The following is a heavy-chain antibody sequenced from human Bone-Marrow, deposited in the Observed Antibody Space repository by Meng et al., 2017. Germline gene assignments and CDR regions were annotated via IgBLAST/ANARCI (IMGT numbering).Heavy chain of an antibody. V-gene: IGHV1-18*01. Sequence: ASVKVSCKASGYTFTSYGISWVRQAPGQGLEWMGWISAYNDNTNYAQRLQGRVTMTTDTSTSTAYMGLRRLRSDDTAVYYCERVLLWCGELSGDYWGQGTLVTVSS. CDR1: GYTFTSYG. D-gene: IGHD3-10*01. CDR2: ISAYNDNT. J-gene: IGHJ4*02. CDR3: ERVLLWCGELSGDY.